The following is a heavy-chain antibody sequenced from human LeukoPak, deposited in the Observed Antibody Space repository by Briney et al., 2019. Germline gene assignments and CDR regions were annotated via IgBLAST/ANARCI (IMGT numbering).Heavy chain of an antibody. CDR1: GFTFSSYS. Sequence: GGSLRLSCAASGFTFSSYSMNWVREAPGKGLEWVSSISSSSSYIYYADSVKGRFTISRDNAKNSLYLQMNSLRAEDTAVYYCASSSSGGSGIDYWGQGTLVTVSS. CDR2: ISSSSSYI. CDR3: ASSSSGGSGIDY. D-gene: IGHD3-10*01. V-gene: IGHV3-21*01. J-gene: IGHJ4*02.